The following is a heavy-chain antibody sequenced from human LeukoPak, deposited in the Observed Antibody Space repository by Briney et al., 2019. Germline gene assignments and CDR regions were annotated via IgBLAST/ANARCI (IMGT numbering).Heavy chain of an antibody. J-gene: IGHJ5*02. CDR2: IYYSGTT. V-gene: IGHV4-39*07. CDR3: ARDPGGGWFDP. Sequence: PSETLSLTCTVSGDSISSSSYFWGWLRQPPGKGLEYIGSIYYSGTTYYNPSLRSRVTVSIDTSKNQFSLKVSSVTAADTAVYYCARDPGGGWFDPWGQGTLVTVSS. D-gene: IGHD3-16*01. CDR1: GDSISSSSYF.